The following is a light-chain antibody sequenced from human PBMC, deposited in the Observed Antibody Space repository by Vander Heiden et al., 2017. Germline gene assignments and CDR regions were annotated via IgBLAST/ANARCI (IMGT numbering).Light chain of an antibody. V-gene: IGLV8-61*01. J-gene: IGLJ3*02. CDR1: SGSVSITYY. CDR2: NTN. CDR3: VLYMGRGIWV. Sequence: QTVVTQEPSFSVSPGGTVTLPCGLSSGSVSITYYPTWYQQTPGQAPRTLIYNTNTRSSGVPDRFSGSILGNKAALTITGAQADDESDYYCVLYMGRGIWVFGGGTKLTVL.